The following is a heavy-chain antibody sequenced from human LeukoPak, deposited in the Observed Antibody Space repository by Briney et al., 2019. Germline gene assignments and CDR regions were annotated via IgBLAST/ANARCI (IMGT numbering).Heavy chain of an antibody. D-gene: IGHD6-13*01. CDR3: ARSIAAEGPTHNWFDP. Sequence: LETLSLTCTVSGGSMSTYYWNWIRQPPGKGLEWIGYIYYSGSTNYNPSLKSRVTISVDTSKNQFSLKLSSVTAADTAVYYCARSIAAEGPTHNWFDPWGQGTLVTVSS. CDR1: GGSMSTYY. CDR2: IYYSGST. J-gene: IGHJ5*02. V-gene: IGHV4-59*08.